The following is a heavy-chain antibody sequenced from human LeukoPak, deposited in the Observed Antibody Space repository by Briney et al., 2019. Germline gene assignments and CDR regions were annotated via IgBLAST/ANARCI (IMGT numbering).Heavy chain of an antibody. V-gene: IGHV4-61*10. Sequence: PSETLSLTCTVSGGSISSGSYYYSWIRQPAGKGLEWIGHIYYLGSTSYNPSLRSRVTISMDASKNQFSLTLTSVTAADTAVYYCAVTWNADRTFAPWGQGILVTVS. D-gene: IGHD1-1*01. CDR3: AVTWNADRTFAP. J-gene: IGHJ5*02. CDR1: GGSISSGSYY. CDR2: IYYLGST.